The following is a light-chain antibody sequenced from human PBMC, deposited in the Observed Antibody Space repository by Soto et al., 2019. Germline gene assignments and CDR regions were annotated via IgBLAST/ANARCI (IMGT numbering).Light chain of an antibody. CDR1: RSDIGGYNF. V-gene: IGLV2-11*01. Sequence: QSVLTPPRSVSGSPGQSVTISCTGTRSDIGGYNFVSWYQQHPGQAPKLIIYDVIKRPSGVPDRFSGSKSGNTASLTIYGLQAEDEADYYCCSYAGGYTHVFGTGTKVTV. CDR3: CSYAGGYTHV. J-gene: IGLJ1*01. CDR2: DVI.